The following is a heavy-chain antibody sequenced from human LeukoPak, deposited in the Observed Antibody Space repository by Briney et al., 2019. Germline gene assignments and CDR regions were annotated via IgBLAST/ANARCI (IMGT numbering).Heavy chain of an antibody. J-gene: IGHJ6*02. Sequence: GGSLRLSCAASRFSFSSYWMSWVRQAPGKGLEWVANIKQDGSEKYYVVSVKGRFTISRDNAENSLYLQMNSLRAEDTAVYYCASQDYYYGMDVWGQGTTVTVSS. CDR3: ASQDYYYGMDV. CDR1: RFSFSSYW. CDR2: IKQDGSEK. V-gene: IGHV3-7*02.